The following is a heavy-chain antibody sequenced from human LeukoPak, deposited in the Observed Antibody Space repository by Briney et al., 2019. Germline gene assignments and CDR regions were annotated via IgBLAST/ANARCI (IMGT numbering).Heavy chain of an antibody. D-gene: IGHD6-19*01. CDR2: IYSGGST. Sequence: GGSLRLSCAASGFTVSSNYMSWVRQAPGKGLEWVSVIYSGGSTYYADSVKGRFTISRDNSKNTLYLQMNSLRAEDTAVYYCARTGEWLDSYGMDVWGQGTTVTVSS. CDR1: GFTVSSNY. CDR3: ARTGEWLDSYGMDV. J-gene: IGHJ6*02. V-gene: IGHV3-66*01.